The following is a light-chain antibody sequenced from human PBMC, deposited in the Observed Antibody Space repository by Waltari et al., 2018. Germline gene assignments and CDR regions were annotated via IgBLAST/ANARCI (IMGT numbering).Light chain of an antibody. CDR1: QGVSSN. Sequence: EIVMTQSPATLSVSPGERATLSCRASQGVSSNLAWYQQKPGQAPRLLIYGASTRATGIPARFSGSGSGTEFTLTISSLQSEDFAVYCCQQYNNWPWTFGQGTKVESK. CDR2: GAS. J-gene: IGKJ1*01. V-gene: IGKV3-15*01. CDR3: QQYNNWPWT.